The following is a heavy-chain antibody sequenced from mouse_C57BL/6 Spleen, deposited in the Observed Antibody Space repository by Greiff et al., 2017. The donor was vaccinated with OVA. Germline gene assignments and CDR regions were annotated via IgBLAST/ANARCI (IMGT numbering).Heavy chain of an antibody. J-gene: IGHJ4*01. Sequence: QVQLQQSGAELVKPGASVKLSCKASGYTFTSYWMQWVKQRPGQGLEWIGEIDPSDSYTNYNQKFKGKATLTVDTSSSTAYMQLSSLTSEDSAVYYCARRFYYYAMDYWGQGTSVTVSS. CDR3: ARRFYYYAMDY. CDR1: GYTFTSYW. V-gene: IGHV1-50*01. CDR2: IDPSDSYT.